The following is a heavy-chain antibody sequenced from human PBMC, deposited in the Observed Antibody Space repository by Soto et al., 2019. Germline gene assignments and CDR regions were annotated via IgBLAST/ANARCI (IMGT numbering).Heavy chain of an antibody. J-gene: IGHJ4*02. V-gene: IGHV4-61*01. CDR1: GGSVTSGSYY. Sequence: PSETLSLTCVVSGGSVTSGSYYWSWIRQPPGKGLEWIGYIYYSGSTNYNPSLKSRVTISVDTSKNQFSLKLSSVTAADTAVYYCASRPRDSMYYFDYWGQGTLVTVSS. CDR2: IYYSGST. D-gene: IGHD2-15*01. CDR3: ASRPRDSMYYFDY.